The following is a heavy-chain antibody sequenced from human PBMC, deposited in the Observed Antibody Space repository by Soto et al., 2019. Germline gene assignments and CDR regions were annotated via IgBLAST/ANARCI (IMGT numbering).Heavy chain of an antibody. CDR1: GFPFSNAW. D-gene: IGHD2-15*01. CDR3: TTDSLTSLADIGFDY. V-gene: IGHV3-15*07. Sequence: GGSLTLSCVASGFPFSNAWINWVRQVQGKVLEWVGRVKSKTDGGSSDYAAAVKGRFAVSRDDSRNIVYLQMNSLKIEDTGVYYCTTDSLTSLADIGFDYWGHGTQVTVSS. CDR2: VKSKTDGGSS. J-gene: IGHJ4*01.